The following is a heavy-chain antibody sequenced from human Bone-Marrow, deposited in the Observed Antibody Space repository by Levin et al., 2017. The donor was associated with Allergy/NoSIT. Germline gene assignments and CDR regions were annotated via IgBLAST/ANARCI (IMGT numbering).Heavy chain of an antibody. CDR1: GVSINSDGYY. D-gene: IGHD2-21*02. CDR2: IYHSGIT. J-gene: IGHJ3*02. V-gene: IGHV4-31*03. CDR3: ARDRVVTAVRAFDI. Sequence: SQTLSLTCNVSGVSINSDGYYWTWIRQRPAQGLEWIGHIYHSGITDYSPSLKSRASMSVDRSKNQFSLRLTSVTVADTGVYYCARDRVVTAVRAFDIWGQGTTVTVSS.